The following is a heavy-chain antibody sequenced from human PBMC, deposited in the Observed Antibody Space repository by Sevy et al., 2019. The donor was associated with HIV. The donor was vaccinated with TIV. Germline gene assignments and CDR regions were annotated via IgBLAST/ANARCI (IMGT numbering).Heavy chain of an antibody. Sequence: ASVKVSCKTSGYTFIGYYMHWVRQAPGQGLEWMGWINPNGGGTNYAQKFQGRVTMTSDTSIGTAYMDLSGLRSDDTAIYYCARDHMYYYDTTAYYAGTDYWGQGTLVTVSS. J-gene: IGHJ4*02. CDR3: ARDHMYYYDTTAYYAGTDY. CDR1: GYTFIGYY. D-gene: IGHD3-22*01. CDR2: INPNGGGT. V-gene: IGHV1-2*02.